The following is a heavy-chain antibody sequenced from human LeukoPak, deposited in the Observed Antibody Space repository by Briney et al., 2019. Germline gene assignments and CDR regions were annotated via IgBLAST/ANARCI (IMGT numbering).Heavy chain of an antibody. CDR1: GGSINDRDW. J-gene: IGHJ6*02. Sequence: PSETLSLTCDVSGGSINDRDWWTWVRQPPGKGLEWLGEIQSSGRTNYNPSLKSRVTFSINKSQNQVFLNLGSVTAADTAVYYCARDRSVVVPAAPYYYYGMDVWGQGTTVTVSS. V-gene: IGHV4-4*02. CDR2: IQSSGRT. CDR3: ARDRSVVVPAAPYYYYGMDV. D-gene: IGHD2-2*01.